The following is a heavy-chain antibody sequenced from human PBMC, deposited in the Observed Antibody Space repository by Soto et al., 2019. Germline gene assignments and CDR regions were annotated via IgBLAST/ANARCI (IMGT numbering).Heavy chain of an antibody. J-gene: IGHJ6*03. Sequence: QVQLVQSGAEVKKPGSSVKVSCKASGGTFSSYTISWVRQAPGQGLEWMGRIIPILGIANYAQKFQGRVTITADKSTSTAYMALSSLRSEDTAVYYYARSLHLSRKHYYDFCSGYSTPGAYYYYYYMDVWGKGTTVTVSS. CDR1: GGTFSSYT. V-gene: IGHV1-69*02. D-gene: IGHD3-3*01. CDR2: IIPILGIA. CDR3: ARSLHLSRKHYYDFCSGYSTPGAYYYYYYMDV.